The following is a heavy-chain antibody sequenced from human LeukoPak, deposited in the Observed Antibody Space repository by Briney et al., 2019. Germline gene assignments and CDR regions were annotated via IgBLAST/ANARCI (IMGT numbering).Heavy chain of an antibody. CDR3: ARDFGDYGDYGPSDY. CDR1: GFTVSSNY. V-gene: IGHV3-53*01. J-gene: IGHJ4*02. Sequence: PGGSLRLSCAASGFTVSSNYMSWVRQAPGKRLEWVSVIYSGGSTYYADSVKGRFTISRDNSKNTLYLQMNSLRAEDTAVYYCARDFGDYGDYGPSDYWGQGTLVTVSS. D-gene: IGHD4-17*01. CDR2: IYSGGST.